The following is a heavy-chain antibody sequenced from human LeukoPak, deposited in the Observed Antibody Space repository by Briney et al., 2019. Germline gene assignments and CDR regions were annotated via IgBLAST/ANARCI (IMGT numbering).Heavy chain of an antibody. CDR1: GFTFSTYT. CDR3: AKEDRIQLWLQPYYFDY. Sequence: PGGSLRLSCAASGFTFSTYTMYWVRHPPGKGLEWVSIIGSSGGGIHYADSVKGRFTISRDNSKNTLYLQMNSLRAEDTAVYYCAKEDRIQLWLQPYYFDYWGQGTLVTVSS. V-gene: IGHV3-23*01. D-gene: IGHD5-18*01. J-gene: IGHJ4*02. CDR2: IGSSGGGI.